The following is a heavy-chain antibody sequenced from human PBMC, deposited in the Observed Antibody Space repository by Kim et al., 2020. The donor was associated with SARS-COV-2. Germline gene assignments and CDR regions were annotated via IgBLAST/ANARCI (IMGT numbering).Heavy chain of an antibody. CDR2: IWYDGSNK. D-gene: IGHD3-10*01. J-gene: IGHJ4*02. CDR3: ATHRGATSGSYMDY. Sequence: GGSLRLSCAASGFTFRSYGMDWVRQAPGKGLQWVALIWYDGSNKDYADSVKGRFTISRDKSKKTLYLEMNSLRADDTAVYYCATHRGATSGSYMDYWGQGTLVTVSS. V-gene: IGHV3-33*01. CDR1: GFTFRSYG.